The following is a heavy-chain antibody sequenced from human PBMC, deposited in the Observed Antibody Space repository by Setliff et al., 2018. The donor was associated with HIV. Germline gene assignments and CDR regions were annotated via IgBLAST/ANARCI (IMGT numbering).Heavy chain of an antibody. J-gene: IGHJ4*02. CDR2: IIPMFGTA. Sequence: ASVKVSCKASGGTFGSYAVSWVRQAPGQGLEWMGGIIPMFGTAKYAQKFQARVTLTTDESTSTAYMELSSLRSEDTAVYYCARETQTEYDSSGYYPDYWGQGTLVTVSS. V-gene: IGHV1-69*05. CDR1: GGTFGSYA. D-gene: IGHD3-22*01. CDR3: ARETQTEYDSSGYYPDY.